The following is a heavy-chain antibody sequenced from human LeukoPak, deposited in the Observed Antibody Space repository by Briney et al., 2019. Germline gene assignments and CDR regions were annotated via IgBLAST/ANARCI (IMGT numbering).Heavy chain of an antibody. Sequence: PSETLSLTCTVSGGSISSYYWSWIRQPAGKRLEWIGRIYTSGSTNYNPSLKSRVTMSVDTSKNQFSLKLSSVTAADTAVYYCASDYGDYAEYFQHWGQGTLVTVSS. D-gene: IGHD4-17*01. CDR1: GGSISSYY. V-gene: IGHV4-4*07. CDR3: ASDYGDYAEYFQH. CDR2: IYTSGST. J-gene: IGHJ1*01.